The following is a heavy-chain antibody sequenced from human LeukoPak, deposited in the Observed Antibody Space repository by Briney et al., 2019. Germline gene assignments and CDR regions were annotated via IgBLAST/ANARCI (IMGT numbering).Heavy chain of an antibody. CDR3: AKLAGYNSA. CDR1: GFTFDDYA. V-gene: IGHV3-9*01. J-gene: IGHJ4*02. Sequence: GGSLRLSCAASGFTFDDYAMHWVRPAPGKGLEWVSGISWNSGSIGYADSVKGRFTISRDNAKNSLYLQMNSLRAEDTALYYCAKLAGYNSAWGQGTLVTVSS. CDR2: ISWNSGSI. D-gene: IGHD5-24*01.